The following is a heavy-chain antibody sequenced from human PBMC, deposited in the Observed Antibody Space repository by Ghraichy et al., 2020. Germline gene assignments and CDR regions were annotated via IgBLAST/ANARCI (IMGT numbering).Heavy chain of an antibody. CDR1: GFSLATTGVG. CDR3: ARRHTILGATSFDY. Sequence: SGPTLVKPTQTLTLTCTFSGFSLATTGVGVDWIRQPPGRALEWLALIYWDDDKRYSPSLKSRLTITKDTSKNQVVLTMTNMDPVDTATYYCARRHTILGATSFDYWGQGTLVTVSS. D-gene: IGHD1-26*01. CDR2: IYWDDDK. V-gene: IGHV2-5*02. J-gene: IGHJ4*02.